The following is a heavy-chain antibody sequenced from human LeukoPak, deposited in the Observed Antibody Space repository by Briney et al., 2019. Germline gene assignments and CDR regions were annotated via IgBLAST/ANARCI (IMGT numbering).Heavy chain of an antibody. J-gene: IGHJ2*01. CDR2: IKHDGSKE. V-gene: IGHV3-7*01. CDR1: GITFSSLW. CDR3: AGGQGWHFDL. Sequence: GGSLRLSCAVSGITFSSLWMSWFRQAPSKGLEWVADIKHDGSKEHYVASVRGRFTISRDNAKLYLQMNSLRAEDTAVYYCAGGQGWHFDLWGLGTLITVSS. D-gene: IGHD2-15*01.